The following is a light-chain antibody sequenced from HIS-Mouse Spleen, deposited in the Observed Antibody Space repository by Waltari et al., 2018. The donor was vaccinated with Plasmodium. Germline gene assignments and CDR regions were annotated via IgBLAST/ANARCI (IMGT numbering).Light chain of an antibody. J-gene: IGLJ3*02. Sequence: YELTQPPSVAVSPGQTARHTCSGDALPKKYTYWYQQKSGQAPVLVIYEDSKRPSGIPERFSGSSSGTMATLTISGAQVEDEADYYCYSTDSSGNHRVFGGGTKLTVL. CDR2: EDS. CDR1: ALPKKY. CDR3: YSTDSSGNHRV. V-gene: IGLV3-10*01.